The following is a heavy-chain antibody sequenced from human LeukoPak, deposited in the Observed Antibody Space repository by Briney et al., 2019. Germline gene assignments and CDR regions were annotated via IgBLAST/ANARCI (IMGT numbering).Heavy chain of an antibody. Sequence: GGSLRLSCGASGFTLSSNWMTWVRQAPGRGLGWVASIKQDGSVKYYVDSVKGRFTISRDNARNSLSLQMNCLGVEDTAVYFCARWGQTSGYYYVDNWGQGTLVTVSS. CDR2: IKQDGSVK. CDR3: ARWGQTSGYYYVDN. D-gene: IGHD5-12*01. V-gene: IGHV3-7*01. CDR1: GFTLSSNW. J-gene: IGHJ4*02.